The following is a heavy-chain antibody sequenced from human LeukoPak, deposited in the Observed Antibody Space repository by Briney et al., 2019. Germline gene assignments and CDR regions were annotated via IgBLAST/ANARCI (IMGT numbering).Heavy chain of an antibody. CDR2: IGYSGST. CDR1: GGSISSYY. V-gene: IGHV4-59*07. CDR3: ARVLRSYGYKNPYYFDY. J-gene: IGHJ4*02. D-gene: IGHD5-18*01. Sequence: NPSVTLSLTCTVSGGSISSYYWSWIRQPPGKELEWIRYIGYSGSTNYNTSLKSRVTISVDTSKNQFSLKLRSVTAADTAVYYCARVLRSYGYKNPYYFDYWGQGTLVTVSS.